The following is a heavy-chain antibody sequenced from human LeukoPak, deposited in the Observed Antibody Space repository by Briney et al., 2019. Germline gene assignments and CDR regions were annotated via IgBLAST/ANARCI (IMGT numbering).Heavy chain of an antibody. CDR1: GGSINYYY. CDR3: ARETPGAEHFDY. CDR2: IYYSGGT. J-gene: IGHJ4*02. D-gene: IGHD1-14*01. V-gene: IGHV4-59*01. Sequence: SETLSLTCTVSGGSINYYYWMWIRQRPGKRLEWNGYIYYSGGTHYNPSLKSRVTMLVDTSKNQFSLKLTAVTAADTAVYYCARETPGAEHFDYWGQGSLVTVSS.